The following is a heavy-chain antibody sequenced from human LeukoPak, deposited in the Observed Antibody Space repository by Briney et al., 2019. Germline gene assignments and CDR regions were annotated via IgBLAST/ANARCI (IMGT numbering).Heavy chain of an antibody. V-gene: IGHV3-7*01. CDR1: GFTFSSYW. CDR2: IKQDGSEK. J-gene: IGHJ6*02. CDR3: ARDHGGWVAGGMDV. D-gene: IGHD6-19*01. Sequence: GGSLRLSCAASGFTFSSYWMSWVRQAPGKGLEWVANIKQDGSEKYYVDSVKGRFTISRDNAKNSLYLQMNSLRAEDTAVYYCARDHGGWVAGGMDVWGQGTTVTVSS.